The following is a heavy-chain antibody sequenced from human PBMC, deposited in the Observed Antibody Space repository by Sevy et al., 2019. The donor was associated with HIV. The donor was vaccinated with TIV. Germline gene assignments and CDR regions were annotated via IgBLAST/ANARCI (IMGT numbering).Heavy chain of an antibody. CDR3: ASRLFCDYGMDV. Sequence: SETLSLTCTVSGGSVSSGSYYWSWIRQPPGKGLEWIGYIYYSGSTNYNPSLKSRVTISVDTSKNQFSLKLSSVTAADTAVYYCASRLFCDYGMDVWGQGTTVTVSS. CDR2: IYYSGST. V-gene: IGHV4-61*01. D-gene: IGHD3-22*01. CDR1: GGSVSSGSYY. J-gene: IGHJ6*02.